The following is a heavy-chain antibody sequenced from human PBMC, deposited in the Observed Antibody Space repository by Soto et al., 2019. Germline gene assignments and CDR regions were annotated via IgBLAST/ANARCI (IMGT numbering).Heavy chain of an antibody. J-gene: IGHJ5*02. Sequence: PSETLSLTCAVYGGSFNGYCWSWIRQPPGKGLEWIGEINHSGITNYNPSLKSRVTISVDTSKNQFSLNLSSVAAADTAVYYCANQEGGYSYAFYQSWGQGSLVT. V-gene: IGHV4-34*01. CDR2: INHSGIT. CDR1: GGSFNGYC. D-gene: IGHD5-18*01. CDR3: ANQEGGYSYAFYQS.